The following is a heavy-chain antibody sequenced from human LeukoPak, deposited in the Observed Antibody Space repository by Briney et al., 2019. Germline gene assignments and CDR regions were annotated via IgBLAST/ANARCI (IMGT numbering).Heavy chain of an antibody. CDR3: ARGRDDSSSWLWNWFDP. CDR2: VHHSGST. D-gene: IGHD6-13*01. Sequence: SETLSLTCVVSGGSISSYYWSWIRQPPGKGLEWIGYVHHSGSTNYNPSLKSRVTISVDTSKNQFSLKMSSVTAADTAVYSCARGRDDSSSWLWNWFDPWGQGTLVTVSS. J-gene: IGHJ5*02. V-gene: IGHV4-59*01. CDR1: GGSISSYY.